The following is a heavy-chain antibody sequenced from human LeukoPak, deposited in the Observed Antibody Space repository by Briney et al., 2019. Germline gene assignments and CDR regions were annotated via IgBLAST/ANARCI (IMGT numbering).Heavy chain of an antibody. CDR2: IWYDGSNK. CDR3: ARDGGTFYDILTGNVDY. V-gene: IGHV3-33*01. J-gene: IGHJ4*02. D-gene: IGHD3-9*01. Sequence: GRSLRLSCAASGFTFSSYGMHWVRQAPGKGLEWVAVIWYDGSNKYYADSVKGRFTISRDNSKNTLYLQMNSLRAEDTAVYYCARDGGTFYDILTGNVDYWGQGTLVTVSS. CDR1: GFTFSSYG.